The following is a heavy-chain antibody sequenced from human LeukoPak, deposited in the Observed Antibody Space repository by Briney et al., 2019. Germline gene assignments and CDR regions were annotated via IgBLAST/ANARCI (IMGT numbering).Heavy chain of an antibody. CDR1: GFTFSSSD. Sequence: PGGSLRLSCAAAGFTFSSSDRHWVRQATGKGLEWVSAIGTAGDTYYPGSVKGRFTISRENAKNSLYLQMNSLRAGDTAVYYCARMRSAAFDIWGQGTMVTVSS. J-gene: IGHJ3*02. V-gene: IGHV3-13*01. CDR3: ARMRSAAFDI. CDR2: IGTAGDT.